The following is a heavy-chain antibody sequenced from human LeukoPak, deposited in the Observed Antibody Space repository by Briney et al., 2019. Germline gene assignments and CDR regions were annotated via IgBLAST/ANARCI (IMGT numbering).Heavy chain of an antibody. D-gene: IGHD3-3*01. V-gene: IGHV4-38-2*01. CDR2: IYHIGST. CDR3: ARAQGPHYDFWSGYHGWFDP. Sequence: PSETLSLTCAVSRYSISRGYYRAWIRQPPAKGREWIGSIYHIGSTYYNPSLKSRVTISVDTSKNQFSLKLSSVTAADTAVYYCARAQGPHYDFWSGYHGWFDPWGQGTLVTVSS. J-gene: IGHJ5*02. CDR1: RYSISRGYY.